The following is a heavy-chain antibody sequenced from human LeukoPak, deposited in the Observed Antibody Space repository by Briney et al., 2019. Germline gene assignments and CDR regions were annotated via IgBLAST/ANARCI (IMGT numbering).Heavy chain of an antibody. J-gene: IGHJ2*01. CDR2: ISYDGSNK. D-gene: IGHD6-13*01. CDR1: GFTVYSSD. CDR3: ASPRTAACWYFRI. Sequence: GGSLRLSSSASGFTVYSSDMHRLRQAPGKGLEWVAVISYDGSNKYHADSVKGRFTISRDNSKNTLYLQMNSLRAEDTAVYYCASPRTAACWYFRICGRGNLVTVSS. V-gene: IGHV3-30-3*01.